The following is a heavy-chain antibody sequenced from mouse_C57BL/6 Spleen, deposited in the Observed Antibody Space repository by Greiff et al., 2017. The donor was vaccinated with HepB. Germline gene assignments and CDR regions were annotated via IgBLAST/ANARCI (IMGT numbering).Heavy chain of an antibody. CDR1: GYTFTSYW. CDR3: ARSSIYYGNYFDY. V-gene: IGHV1-53*01. J-gene: IGHJ2*01. D-gene: IGHD2-1*01. CDR2: INPSNGGT. Sequence: VQLQQPGTELVKPGASVKLSCKASGYTFTSYWMHWVKQRPGQGLEWIGNINPSNGGTNYNEKFKSKATLTVDKSSSTAYMQLSSLTSEDSAVYYCARSSIYYGNYFDYWGQGTTLTVSS.